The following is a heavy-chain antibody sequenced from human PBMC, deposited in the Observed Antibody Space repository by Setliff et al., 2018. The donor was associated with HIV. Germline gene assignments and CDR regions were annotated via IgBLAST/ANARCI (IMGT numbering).Heavy chain of an antibody. Sequence: GGSLRLSCSTSGFNFRDSWMSWLRLAPGKGLEWVANISPDGSERYPVDSVRGRFTVSRDNAKSSLYLQMSSLRAEDMAAYYCGKDGSGWSQHWGQGTRVTVSS. CDR1: GFNFRDSW. J-gene: IGHJ1*01. D-gene: IGHD6-19*01. CDR2: ISPDGSER. V-gene: IGHV3-7*01. CDR3: GKDGSGWSQH.